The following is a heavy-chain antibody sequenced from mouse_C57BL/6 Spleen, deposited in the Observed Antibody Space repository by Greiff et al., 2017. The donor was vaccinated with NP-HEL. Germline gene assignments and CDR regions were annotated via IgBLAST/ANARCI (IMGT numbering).Heavy chain of an antibody. J-gene: IGHJ2*01. CDR3: ARDIYYVDY. Sequence: EVQGVESGGGLVKPGGSLKLSCAASGFTFSSYAMSWVRQTPEKRLEWVATISDGGSYTYYPDNVKGRFTISRDNAKNNLYLQMSHLKSEDTAMYYCARDIYYVDYWGQGTTLTVSS. CDR2: ISDGGSYT. D-gene: IGHD2-1*01. V-gene: IGHV5-4*01. CDR1: GFTFSSYA.